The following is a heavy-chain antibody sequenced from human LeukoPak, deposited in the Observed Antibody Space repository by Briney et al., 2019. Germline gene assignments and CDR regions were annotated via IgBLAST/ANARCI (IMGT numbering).Heavy chain of an antibody. J-gene: IGHJ5*02. V-gene: IGHV1-2*02. CDR2: INPNSGGK. CDR1: EHTFTGYY. D-gene: IGHD2-15*01. Sequence: GASVKVSCKAAEHTFTGYYMHWGPQAPGHQLECMGGINPNSGGKNYAQKFQGRVTMTRETSISTAYMELSRLRSHDTAVYYCARAVVVVAATIMYNWFDPWGQGTLVTVSS. CDR3: ARAVVVVAATIMYNWFDP.